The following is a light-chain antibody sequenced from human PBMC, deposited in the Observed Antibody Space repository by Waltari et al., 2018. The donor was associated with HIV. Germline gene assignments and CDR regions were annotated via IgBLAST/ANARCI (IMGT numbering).Light chain of an antibody. Sequence: QSALTQSASVSGSPGQSITISCTGTSSDVGSYNLVSWYQQHPGKAPQLMIYEVSKRPSGVSNRFSGSKSGNTASLTISGLQAEDEADYYCCSYAASSTVIFGGGTKLTVL. V-gene: IGLV2-23*02. CDR2: EVS. J-gene: IGLJ2*01. CDR3: CSYAASSTVI. CDR1: SSDVGSYNL.